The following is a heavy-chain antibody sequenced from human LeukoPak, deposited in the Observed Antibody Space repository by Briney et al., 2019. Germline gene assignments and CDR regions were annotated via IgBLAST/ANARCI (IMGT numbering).Heavy chain of an antibody. D-gene: IGHD5-12*01. Sequence: SGTLSLTCTVSGGSITSSNWWSWVRQPPGKGLEWIGEIHHSGSTNYQPSLKSRVTMSVDKSKDQFSLKLSSVTAADTAVYYCVKRGNVANFDSWGQGILVAVSS. CDR3: VKRGNVANFDS. J-gene: IGHJ4*02. CDR1: GGSITSSNW. CDR2: IHHSGST. V-gene: IGHV4-4*02.